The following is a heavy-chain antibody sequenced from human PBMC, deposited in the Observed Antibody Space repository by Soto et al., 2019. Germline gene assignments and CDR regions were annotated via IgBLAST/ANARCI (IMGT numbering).Heavy chain of an antibody. CDR2: ISYDGSNK. V-gene: IGHV3-30-3*01. CDR1: GFTFSSYA. D-gene: IGHD2-8*01. J-gene: IGHJ3*02. CDR3: ARDGAYCTNGVCYDDAFDI. Sequence: QVQLVESGGGVVQPGRSLRLSCAASGFTFSSYAMHWVRQAPGKGLEWVAVISYDGSNKYYADSVKGRFTISRDNSKNTLYLQMNSLRAEDTAVYYCARDGAYCTNGVCYDDAFDIWGQGTMVTVSS.